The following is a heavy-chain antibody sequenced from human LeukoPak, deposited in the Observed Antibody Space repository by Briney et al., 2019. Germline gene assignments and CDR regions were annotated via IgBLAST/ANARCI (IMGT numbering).Heavy chain of an antibody. V-gene: IGHV3-30*02. D-gene: IGHD2-2*01. Sequence: PGGSLRLSCAASGFTFSSYSMNWVRQAPGKGLEWVSFIQYDGSNQYYADSVKGRFTISRDNSKNTVFLQMSSLRVEDTAVYYCANLGSSELRVPASQGNWGQGTLVTVSS. J-gene: IGHJ4*02. CDR1: GFTFSSYS. CDR2: IQYDGSNQ. CDR3: ANLGSSELRVPASQGN.